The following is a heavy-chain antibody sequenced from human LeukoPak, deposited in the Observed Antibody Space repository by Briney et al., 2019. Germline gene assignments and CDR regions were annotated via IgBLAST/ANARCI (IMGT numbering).Heavy chain of an antibody. D-gene: IGHD3-22*01. Sequence: GESLKISCKGSGYTFSSYWIGWVRQMPGKGLEWMGIIYPGDSDTRYSPSFQGQVTISADKSISTAYLQWSSLKASDTAMYYCARLPNYYDSSGPLDYWGQGTLVTVSS. CDR1: GYTFSSYW. J-gene: IGHJ4*02. CDR2: IYPGDSDT. CDR3: ARLPNYYDSSGPLDY. V-gene: IGHV5-51*01.